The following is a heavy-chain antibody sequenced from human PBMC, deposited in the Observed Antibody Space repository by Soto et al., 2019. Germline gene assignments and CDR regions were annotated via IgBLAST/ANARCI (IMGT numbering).Heavy chain of an antibody. J-gene: IGHJ6*03. V-gene: IGHV4-39*02. CDR3: ARERVVVPAAVYYMDV. CDR2: IHYSWST. CDR1: GGSIISTSHY. D-gene: IGHD2-2*01. Sequence: QLQLQESGPGLVKPSETLSLTCTVSGGSIISTSHYWGWIRQPPGKALEWIGSIHYSWSTYYNPPLKGRVTICEDTSKKQYSLKLSAVTAADAAVYYCARERVVVPAAVYYMDVWGKGTTVTVSS.